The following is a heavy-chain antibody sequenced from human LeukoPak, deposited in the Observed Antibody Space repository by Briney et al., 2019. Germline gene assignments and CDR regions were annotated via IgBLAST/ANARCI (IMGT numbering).Heavy chain of an antibody. J-gene: IGHJ3*02. CDR1: GFTFSSYS. V-gene: IGHV3-21*01. CDR3: ARDTVETNAFDI. CDR2: ISSSSSYI. D-gene: IGHD4-11*01. Sequence: GGSLRLSCAASGFTFSSYSMNWVRQAPGKGLEWVSSISSSSSYIYYADSVKGRFTISRDNAKNSLYLQMNSLRAEDTAVYYCARDTVETNAFDIWGQGTMVTVSS.